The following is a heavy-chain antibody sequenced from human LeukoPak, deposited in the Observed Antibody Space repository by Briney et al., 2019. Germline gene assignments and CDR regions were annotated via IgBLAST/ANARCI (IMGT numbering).Heavy chain of an antibody. Sequence: SETLSLTCTVSGGSISSSSYYWGWIRQPPGKGLEWIGEINHSGSTNYNPSLKSRVTISVDTSKNQFSLKLSSVTAADTAVYYCASRVATIAHYYYMDVWGKGTTVTVSS. V-gene: IGHV4-39*07. J-gene: IGHJ6*03. CDR3: ASRVATIAHYYYMDV. CDR2: INHSGST. CDR1: GGSISSSSYY. D-gene: IGHD2-15*01.